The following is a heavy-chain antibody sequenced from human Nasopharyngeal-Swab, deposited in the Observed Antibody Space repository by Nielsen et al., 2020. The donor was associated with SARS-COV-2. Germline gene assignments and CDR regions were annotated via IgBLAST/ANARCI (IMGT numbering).Heavy chain of an antibody. CDR3: AKDQSINWFDP. V-gene: IGHV3-30*18. CDR2: ISYDGSNK. Sequence: VRQAPGKGLEWVAVISYDGSNKYYADSVKGRFTISRDNSKNTLYLQMNSLRAEDTAVYYCAKDQSINWFDPWDQGTLVTVSS. D-gene: IGHD2-21*01. J-gene: IGHJ5*02.